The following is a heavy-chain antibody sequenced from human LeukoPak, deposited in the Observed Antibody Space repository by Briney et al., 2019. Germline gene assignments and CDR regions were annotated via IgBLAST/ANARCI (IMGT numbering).Heavy chain of an antibody. Sequence: GGSLRLSCAASGFTFSSYAMSWVRQAPGKGLEWVSAISGSGGSTYYADSVKGRFTISRDNSKNTLYLQMNSLRAEDTAVYYCAKSTRWVVVAANFDYWGHGTLVTVSS. CDR2: ISGSGGST. D-gene: IGHD2-15*01. CDR3: AKSTRWVVVAANFDY. V-gene: IGHV3-23*01. CDR1: GFTFSSYA. J-gene: IGHJ4*01.